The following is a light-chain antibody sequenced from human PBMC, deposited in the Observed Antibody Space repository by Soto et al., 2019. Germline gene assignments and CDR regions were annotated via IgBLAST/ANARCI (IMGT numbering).Light chain of an antibody. CDR3: CSYAGNSLWV. V-gene: IGLV2-11*01. Sequence: QSALTQPRSVSGSPGQSVTISCTGTSSDVGGYNYVSWYQQHPGKAPKLMIYDVSKWPSGVPDRFSGSKSGNTASLTISGLQAEDEADYYCCSYAGNSLWVFGGGTQLPS. J-gene: IGLJ3*02. CDR2: DVS. CDR1: SSDVGGYNY.